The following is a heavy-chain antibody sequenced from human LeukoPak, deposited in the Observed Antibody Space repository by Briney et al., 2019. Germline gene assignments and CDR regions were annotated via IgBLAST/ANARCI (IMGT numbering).Heavy chain of an antibody. Sequence: PGGSLRLSCAASTFTFSNYGMHWVRQAPGKGLEWLAFIEYDGGKKYYADSVKGRFTISRDNSKNTLYLQMNSLRAEDTAVYYCAKDLERHIVVVTASAVDYWGQGTLVTVSS. CDR2: IEYDGGKK. V-gene: IGHV3-30*02. D-gene: IGHD2-21*02. J-gene: IGHJ4*02. CDR3: AKDLERHIVVVTASAVDY. CDR1: TFTFSNYG.